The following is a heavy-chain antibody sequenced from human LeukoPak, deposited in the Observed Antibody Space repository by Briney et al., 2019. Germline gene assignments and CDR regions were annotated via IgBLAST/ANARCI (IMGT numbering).Heavy chain of an antibody. J-gene: IGHJ4*02. CDR3: AKDSVRKGIAGPTTRGVNDY. CDR2: VSATGYTT. D-gene: IGHD1-26*01. V-gene: IGHV3-23*01. CDR1: GFTFSSYG. Sequence: GGTLRLSCVASGFTFSSYGMSWVRQAPGKGLEWVSYVSATGYTTSYADSVKGRFTISRDNSKNTLYLQMNSLRPEDTAVYYCAKDSVRKGIAGPTTRGVNDYWGQGTLVTVSS.